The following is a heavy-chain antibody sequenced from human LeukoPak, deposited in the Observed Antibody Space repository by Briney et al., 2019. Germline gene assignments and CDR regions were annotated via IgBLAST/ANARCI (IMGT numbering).Heavy chain of an antibody. CDR2: INHSGST. Sequence: SETLSLTCAVYGGSFSGYYWSWIRQPPGKGLEWIGEINHSGSTNYNPSLKSRVTISVDTSKNQFSLKLSSVTAADTAVYYCARGRLITGTTITTPYTRNYWFDPWGQGTLVTVSS. D-gene: IGHD1-7*01. V-gene: IGHV4-34*01. CDR1: GGSFSGYY. J-gene: IGHJ5*02. CDR3: ARGRLITGTTITTPYTRNYWFDP.